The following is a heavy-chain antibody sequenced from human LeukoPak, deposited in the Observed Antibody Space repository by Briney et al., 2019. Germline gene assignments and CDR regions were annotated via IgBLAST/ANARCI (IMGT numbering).Heavy chain of an antibody. J-gene: IGHJ6*02. Sequence: PSETLSLTCTVSGGSISSSGYYWGWTRQSPGKGLEWIGGIYYSGSTYYNPSLKSRVTISGDTSKNQFSLKLSSVTAADTAVYYCARHKGVGVTNYHSMDVWGQGTTVTVSS. CDR2: IYYSGST. CDR3: ARHKGVGVTNYHSMDV. CDR1: GGSISSSGYY. V-gene: IGHV4-39*01. D-gene: IGHD3-16*01.